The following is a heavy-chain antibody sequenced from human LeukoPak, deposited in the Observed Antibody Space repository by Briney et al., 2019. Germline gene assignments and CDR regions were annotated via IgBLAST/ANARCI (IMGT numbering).Heavy chain of an antibody. CDR2: INSNSGAT. J-gene: IGHJ5*02. D-gene: IGHD6-19*01. Sequence: ASVKVSCKASGYTFTDYYMHWVRQAPGQGPEWMGWINSNSGATNYAQKFQGRVTMTRDTSISTVYMELSSLRSEDTAVYYCASAYSSGWLDLWGQGTLVTVSS. CDR1: GYTFTDYY. CDR3: ASAYSSGWLDL. V-gene: IGHV1-2*02.